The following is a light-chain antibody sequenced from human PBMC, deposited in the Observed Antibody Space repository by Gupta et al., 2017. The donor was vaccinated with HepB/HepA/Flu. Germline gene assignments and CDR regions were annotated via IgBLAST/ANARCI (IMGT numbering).Light chain of an antibody. V-gene: IGLV6-57*02. CDR3: QSYDSGKV. CDR2: EDN. Sequence: FMLTQPHSVSESPGKTVTISCTGSSGSIASNYVQWYQQRPGSAPTTVIYEDNQRPSGVPDRFSGSIDSSSNSASLTISGLKTEDEADYYCQSYDSGKVFGGGTKLTVL. CDR1: SGSIASNY. J-gene: IGLJ3*02.